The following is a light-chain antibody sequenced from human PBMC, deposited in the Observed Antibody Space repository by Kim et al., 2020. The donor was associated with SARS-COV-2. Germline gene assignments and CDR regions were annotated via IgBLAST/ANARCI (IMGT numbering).Light chain of an antibody. CDR3: QKYNGAPWT. CDR1: QGISTN. Sequence: ASVGDRVTITCRASQGISTNVAWYQQKPGKVPNLLIYDASALQSGVQSRFSGSGSGTDFTLTISSLQPEDVATYYCQKYNGAPWTFGQGTKVDIK. J-gene: IGKJ1*01. V-gene: IGKV1-27*01. CDR2: DAS.